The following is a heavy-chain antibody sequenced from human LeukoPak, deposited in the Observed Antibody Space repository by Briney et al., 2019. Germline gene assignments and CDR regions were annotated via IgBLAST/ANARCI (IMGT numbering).Heavy chain of an antibody. V-gene: IGHV3-30*18. D-gene: IGHD2-2*01. CDR3: ANDRIPYCSSTSCPNDY. Sequence: QPGGSLRLSCAASGFTFSSYGMHWVRQAPGKGLEWVAVISYDGSNKYYADSVKGRFTISRDNSKNTLYLQMNSLRAEDTAVYYCANDRIPYCSSTSCPNDYWGQGTLVTVSS. CDR2: ISYDGSNK. J-gene: IGHJ4*02. CDR1: GFTFSSYG.